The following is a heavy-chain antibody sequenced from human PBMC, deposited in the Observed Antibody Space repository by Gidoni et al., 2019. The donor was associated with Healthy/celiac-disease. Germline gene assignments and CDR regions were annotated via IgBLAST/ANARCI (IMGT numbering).Heavy chain of an antibody. D-gene: IGHD3-22*01. CDR2: ISSSSSYI. Sequence: EVQLVESGGGLVKPGGSLRLSCAASGFTFSSYSMNWVRQAPGKGLEWVSSISSSSSYIYYADSVKGRFTISRDNAKNSLYLQMNSLRAEDTAVYYCARDPTYYYDSSGYFPLLFWGQGTLVTVSS. J-gene: IGHJ4*02. CDR3: ARDPTYYYDSSGYFPLLF. V-gene: IGHV3-21*01. CDR1: GFTFSSYS.